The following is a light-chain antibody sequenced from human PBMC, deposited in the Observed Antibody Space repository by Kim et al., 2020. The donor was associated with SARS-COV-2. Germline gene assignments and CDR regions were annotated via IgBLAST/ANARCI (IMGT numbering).Light chain of an antibody. CDR1: SSDVGGYNY. V-gene: IGLV2-8*01. Sequence: QSALTQPPSASGSPGQSVTISCTGTSSDVGGYNYVSWYQQHPGKAPKIMIYEVTKRPPGVPDRFSGSKSGNTASLTVSGLQTEDEADYFCSSYAGSNNLVFGGGTKVTVL. J-gene: IGLJ3*02. CDR3: SSYAGSNNLV. CDR2: EVT.